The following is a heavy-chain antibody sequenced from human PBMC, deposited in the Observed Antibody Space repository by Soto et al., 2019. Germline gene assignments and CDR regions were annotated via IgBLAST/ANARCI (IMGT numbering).Heavy chain of an antibody. J-gene: IGHJ5*02. Sequence: QVQLVQSGAEVKKPGASVKVSCKASGYTFTNYDIHWVRQATGQGLEWMGWMNPESGNTGQSKQFQGRVTMTRDTSISTAYMAMTSLRSEDTAVYYCARGRFRRTWFDPWGQGTLVTVSS. D-gene: IGHD3-16*01. CDR1: GYTFTNYD. CDR2: MNPESGNT. CDR3: ARGRFRRTWFDP. V-gene: IGHV1-8*01.